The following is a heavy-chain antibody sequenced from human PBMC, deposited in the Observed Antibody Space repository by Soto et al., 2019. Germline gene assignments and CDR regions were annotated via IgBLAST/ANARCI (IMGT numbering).Heavy chain of an antibody. V-gene: IGHV4-39*01. CDR2: VHYSGST. J-gene: IGHJ4*02. D-gene: IGHD4-17*01. CDR3: ASFSGATYGDYGGGINY. Sequence: PSETLSLTCTVSGGSISGSSYYWGWIRQPPGKGLECIGSVHYSGSTDYNPSLKSRVTISVDTSKNQFSLKLTSVTAADTAVYFCASFSGATYGDYGGGINYWGQGXLVTVSS. CDR1: GGSISGSSYY.